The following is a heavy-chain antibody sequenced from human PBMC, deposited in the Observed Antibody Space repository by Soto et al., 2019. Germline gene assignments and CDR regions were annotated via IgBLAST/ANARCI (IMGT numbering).Heavy chain of an antibody. CDR3: TRLDVAGPGGY. J-gene: IGHJ4*02. Sequence: PGGSLRLSCAASGFTFSGSAMHWVRQASGKGLEWVGRIRSKANSYATAYAASVKGRFTISRDDSKNTAYLQMNSLKTEDTAVYYCTRLDVAGPGGYWGQGTLVTVSS. CDR2: IRSKANSYAT. D-gene: IGHD6-19*01. CDR1: GFTFSGSA. V-gene: IGHV3-73*01.